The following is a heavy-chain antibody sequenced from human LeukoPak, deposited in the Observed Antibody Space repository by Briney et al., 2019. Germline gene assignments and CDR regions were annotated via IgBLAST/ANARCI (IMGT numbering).Heavy chain of an antibody. V-gene: IGHV1-2*02. D-gene: IGHD6-13*01. J-gene: IGHJ4*02. CDR3: ARDLYSTTVDY. CDR2: INAKSGGT. CDR1: GYTFSSYG. Sequence: ASVKVSCKASGYTFSSYGISWVRQAPGQGLEWMGWINAKSGGTNYAQKFQGRVTMTRDTSISTAYMEVSSLRSDDTAVYYCARDLYSTTVDYWGQGTLVTVSS.